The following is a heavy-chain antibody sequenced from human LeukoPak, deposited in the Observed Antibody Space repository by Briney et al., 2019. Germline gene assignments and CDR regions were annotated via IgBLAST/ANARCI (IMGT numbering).Heavy chain of an antibody. CDR3: ARAGGILTGYSPTFDY. D-gene: IGHD3-9*01. CDR2: ISGSGGST. J-gene: IGHJ4*02. CDR1: GFTFNNYA. Sequence: GGSLRLSCAASGFTFNNYAMSWVRQSPGKGLEWDSVISGSGGSTYYADSVRGRFTISRDNSKNTLYLQMNSLRAEDTAVYYCARAGGILTGYSPTFDYWGQGTLVTVSS. V-gene: IGHV3-23*01.